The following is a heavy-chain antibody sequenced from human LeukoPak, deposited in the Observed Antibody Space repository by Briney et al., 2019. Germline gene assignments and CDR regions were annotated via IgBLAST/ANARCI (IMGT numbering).Heavy chain of an antibody. CDR1: GGSISSYY. D-gene: IGHD3-22*01. CDR2: IYTSGST. CDR3: ARDTYYYDSSGYWPAFDI. Sequence: KSSETLSLTCTVSGGSISSYYWSWIRQPAGKGLEWIGRIYTSGSTNYNPSLKSRVTMSVDTSKNQFSLKLSSVTAADTAVYYCARDTYYYDSSGYWPAFDIWSQVTMVTVSS. J-gene: IGHJ3*02. V-gene: IGHV4-4*07.